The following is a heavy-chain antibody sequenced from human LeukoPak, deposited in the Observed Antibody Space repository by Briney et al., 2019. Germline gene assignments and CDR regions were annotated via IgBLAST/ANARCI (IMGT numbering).Heavy chain of an antibody. CDR1: GFTFSSYA. CDR2: INSAGST. V-gene: IGHV3-23*01. CDR3: AKDQNTVATAPFDY. J-gene: IGHJ4*02. Sequence: GSLRPSCAASGFTFSSYAMSWVRQAPGKGLEWVSAINSAGSTYYGDSVRGRFTISRDNSKNVLYLQMNSLRAEDTALYYCAKDQNTVATAPFDYWGQGTLVTVSS. D-gene: IGHD4-17*01.